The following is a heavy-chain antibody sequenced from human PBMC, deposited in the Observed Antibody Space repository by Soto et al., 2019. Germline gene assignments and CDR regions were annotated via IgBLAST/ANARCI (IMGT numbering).Heavy chain of an antibody. CDR1: GGTFSSYA. J-gene: IGHJ6*02. V-gene: IGHV1-69*13. CDR2: IIPIFGTA. CDR3: ARGYYGSGSYSGNYYYYGMDV. D-gene: IGHD3-10*01. Sequence: SVKVSCKASGGTFSSYAISWVRQAPGQGLEWMGGIIPIFGTANYAQKFQGRVTITADESTSTAYMELSSLRSEDTAVYYCARGYYGSGSYSGNYYYYGMDVWGQGTTVTVSS.